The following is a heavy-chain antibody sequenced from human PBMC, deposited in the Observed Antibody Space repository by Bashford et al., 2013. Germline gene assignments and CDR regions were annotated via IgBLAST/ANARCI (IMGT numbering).Heavy chain of an antibody. CDR3: AGEGMTAVTTSYSYGMDV. D-gene: IGHD4-17*01. CDR2: ISSSSTYI. CDR1: GFTFSPYT. V-gene: IGHV3-21*01. Sequence: GSLRLSCAATGFTFSPYTMNWVRQAPGKGLEWVSSISSSSTYIYYADSVKGRFTISRDDAKNSLYLQMNSLRADDTAVYYCAGEGMTAVTTSYSYGMDVWGPRDHGHRLL. J-gene: IGHJ6*01.